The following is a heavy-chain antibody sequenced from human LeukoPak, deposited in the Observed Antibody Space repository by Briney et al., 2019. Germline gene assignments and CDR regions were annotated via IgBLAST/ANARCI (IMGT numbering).Heavy chain of an antibody. CDR3: AAAYIGGAMVTNAFDI. J-gene: IGHJ3*02. D-gene: IGHD5-18*01. CDR2: IVVGSGNT. V-gene: IGHV1-58*01. CDR1: VFCFTNSA. Sequence: EASVKVSYKASVFCFTNSAGQWVRQARGERLEWIGWIVVGSGNTIYVQKFQERVTITRDMSTSTAYMELSSLRSEDKAVYYCAAAYIGGAMVTNAFDIWGQGTMVTVSS.